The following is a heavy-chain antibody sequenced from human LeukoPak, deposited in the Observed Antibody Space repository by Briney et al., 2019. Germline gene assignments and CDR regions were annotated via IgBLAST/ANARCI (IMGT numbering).Heavy chain of an antibody. CDR2: ISSSGGST. CDR1: GFTFSSYA. Sequence: GGSLRLSCVVSGFTFSSYAMSWVRQAPGKGLEWVSLISSSGGSTYYADSVKGRFTISRDNAKNMLWLQMNSLRAEDTAVYYCAKDLSVDSYFDYWGQGTLVTVSS. D-gene: IGHD2-15*01. V-gene: IGHV3-23*01. J-gene: IGHJ4*02. CDR3: AKDLSVDSYFDY.